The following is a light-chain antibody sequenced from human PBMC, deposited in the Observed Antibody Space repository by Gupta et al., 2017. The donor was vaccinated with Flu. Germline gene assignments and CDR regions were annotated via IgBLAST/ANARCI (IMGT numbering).Light chain of an antibody. Sequence: QSALPQPASVSGSPGQSIPISCTGPSNAVGHYNYVSWYQQHPGKAPKLMIYEVFNRPSGVSNRFSGSKSGNTASLTISGLQAEDEADYYCSSYTSSNTLEVFGGGAKLTVL. CDR3: SSYTSSNTLEV. CDR2: EVF. J-gene: IGLJ2*01. CDR1: SNAVGHYNY. V-gene: IGLV2-14*01.